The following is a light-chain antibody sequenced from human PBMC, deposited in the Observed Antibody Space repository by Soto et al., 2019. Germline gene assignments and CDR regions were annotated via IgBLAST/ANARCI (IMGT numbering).Light chain of an antibody. CDR3: QQRSNWRRT. V-gene: IGKV3-11*01. CDR1: QSVSSY. CDR2: DAS. J-gene: IGKJ1*01. Sequence: EIVLTQSPATLSLSPGERATLSCRASQSVSSYLAWYQQKPGRAPRLLIYDASNRATGIPARFSGSGSGTDFTLTICSLEPEDFAVYYCQQRSNWRRTFGQGTKVDIK.